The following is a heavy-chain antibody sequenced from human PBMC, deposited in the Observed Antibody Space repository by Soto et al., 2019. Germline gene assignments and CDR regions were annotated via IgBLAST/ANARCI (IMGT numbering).Heavy chain of an antibody. V-gene: IGHV3-23*01. CDR1: GFTFSSYA. CDR2: ISGSGGST. Sequence: PGGSLRLSCAASGFTFSSYAMSWVRQAPGKGLEWVSAISGSGGSTYYADSVKGRFTISRDNSKNTLYLQMNSLRAEDTAVYYCAKDLDYGDNKIPVGTFDYWGQGTLVTVSS. CDR3: AKDLDYGDNKIPVGTFDY. J-gene: IGHJ4*02. D-gene: IGHD4-17*01.